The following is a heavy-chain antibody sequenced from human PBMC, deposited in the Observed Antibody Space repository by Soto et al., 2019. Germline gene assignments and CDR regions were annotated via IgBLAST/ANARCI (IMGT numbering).Heavy chain of an antibody. V-gene: IGHV3-72*01. CDR1: GYIFSDHY. Sequence: GGSLRLSWAASGYIFSDHYIDWVRQGPGKGLEWVGRGRNRAYSYTTEYAASVKGRFTISRDDSKNSAYLQMNSLKIDDTAVYYCAKDLALPYDSSGYYDLIDAFDIWGQGTMVTVS. CDR2: GRNRAYSYTT. J-gene: IGHJ3*02. CDR3: AKDLALPYDSSGYYDLIDAFDI. D-gene: IGHD3-22*01.